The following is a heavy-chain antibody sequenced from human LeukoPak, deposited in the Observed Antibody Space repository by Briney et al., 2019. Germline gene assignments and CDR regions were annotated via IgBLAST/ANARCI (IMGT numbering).Heavy chain of an antibody. CDR1: GYTLTELS. V-gene: IGHV1-24*01. CDR2: FDPEDGET. D-gene: IGHD4/OR15-4a*01. Sequence: ASVKVSCKVSGYTLTELSMHWVRQAPGKGLEWMGGFDPEDGETIYAQKFQGRVTMTGDKSTDTAYMELSSLRSEDTAVFYCATYGGRYGNYVYYWGQGTLVTVSS. J-gene: IGHJ4*02. CDR3: ATYGGRYGNYVYY.